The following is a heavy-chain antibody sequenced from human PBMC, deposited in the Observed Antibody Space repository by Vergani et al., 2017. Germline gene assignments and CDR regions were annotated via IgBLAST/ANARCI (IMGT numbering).Heavy chain of an antibody. D-gene: IGHD2-21*02. Sequence: QVQLQESGPGLLKPSQTLSLTCTVSGGSLSSGSYYWSWVRQRPGKGLEWIGYIYNSGSTYYNPSLKSRVTISVDTSKNQFSLKLSSVTAADTAVYYCARHLAYCGGDCYPYYYGMDVWGQGP. CDR2: IYNSGST. CDR1: GGSLSSGSYY. V-gene: IGHV4-30-4*01. J-gene: IGHJ6*02. CDR3: ARHLAYCGGDCYPYYYGMDV.